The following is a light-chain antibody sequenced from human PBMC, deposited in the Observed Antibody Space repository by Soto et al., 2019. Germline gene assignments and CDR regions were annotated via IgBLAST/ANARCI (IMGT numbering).Light chain of an antibody. CDR3: QQYSTYLIT. J-gene: IGKJ5*01. V-gene: IGKV1-16*02. Sequence: DIQMTQSPSSLSASVGDRVTITCRASQGISNYLAWSQQKPGKAPKSLIYDASSLRSGVPSKFSGSGFGTEFTLTISSLQPEDFATYYCQQYSTYLITFGQGTRLEIK. CDR2: DAS. CDR1: QGISNY.